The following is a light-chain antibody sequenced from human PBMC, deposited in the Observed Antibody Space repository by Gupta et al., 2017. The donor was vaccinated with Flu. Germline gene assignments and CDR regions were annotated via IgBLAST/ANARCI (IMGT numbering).Light chain of an antibody. CDR2: SAS. CDR3: RQHNSYRFT. J-gene: IGKJ3*01. Sequence: PSPLSGSVGDRVTITGRASQDIRDDVGWYQQKPGKAPRRLIYSASTVQSAVPSRFSGSGYGTDFTLTISGLQPDDFATYYCRQHNSYRFTFGHGTKVDSK. CDR1: QDIRDD. V-gene: IGKV1-17*01.